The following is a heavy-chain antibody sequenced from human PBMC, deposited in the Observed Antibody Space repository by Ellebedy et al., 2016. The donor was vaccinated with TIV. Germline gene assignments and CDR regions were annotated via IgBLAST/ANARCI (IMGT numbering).Heavy chain of an antibody. CDR2: ISYDGSNK. CDR3: AKDWRVRGLYGMDV. D-gene: IGHD3-10*01. J-gene: IGHJ6*02. V-gene: IGHV3-30*18. Sequence: GGSLRLSXAASGFTFSSYGMHWVRQAPGKGLEWVAVISYDGSNKYYADSVKGRFTISRDNSKNTLYLQMNSLRAEDTAVYYCAKDWRVRGLYGMDVWGQGTTVTVSS. CDR1: GFTFSSYG.